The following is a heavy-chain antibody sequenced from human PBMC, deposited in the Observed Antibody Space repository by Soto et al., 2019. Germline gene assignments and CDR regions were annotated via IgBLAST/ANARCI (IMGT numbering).Heavy chain of an antibody. V-gene: IGHV5-51*03. CDR1: GFGFTSHW. CDR3: ARGVVFGVRGWFDP. CDR2: IYGGDSDT. Sequence: EVQLVQSGDEMKKPGESLRISCKDSGFGFTSHWIAWLRQVPGKGLEWMGIIYGGDSDTRYSPSFQGQVTISADRSISTAYLQWSSLKASDTAIYYCARGVVFGVRGWFDPWGQGTLVTVSS. D-gene: IGHD3-3*01. J-gene: IGHJ5*02.